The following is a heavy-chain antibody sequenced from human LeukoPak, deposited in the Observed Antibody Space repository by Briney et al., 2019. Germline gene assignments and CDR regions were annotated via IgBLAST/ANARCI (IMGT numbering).Heavy chain of an antibody. V-gene: IGHV4-31*03. Sequence: SETLSLSCTVSGGSISGGGYYWSWIRQHPGKGLEWIGYIYYSGSTYYNPSLKSRVTISVDTSKNQFSLKLSSVTAADTAVYYCARVASTIIVTGAFDIRGQGTMVTVSS. D-gene: IGHD3-22*01. CDR1: GGSISGGGYY. CDR2: IYYSGST. CDR3: ARVASTIIVTGAFDI. J-gene: IGHJ3*02.